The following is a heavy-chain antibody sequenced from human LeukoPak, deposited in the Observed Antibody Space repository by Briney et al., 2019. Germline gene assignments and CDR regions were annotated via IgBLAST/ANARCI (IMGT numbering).Heavy chain of an antibody. CDR1: GYTLTELS. CDR2: FDPEDGET. CDR3: ARGRSSRTSRLHPDY. D-gene: IGHD1/OR15-1a*01. J-gene: IGHJ4*02. V-gene: IGHV1-24*01. Sequence: ASVKVSCKVSGYTLTELSMHWVRQAPGKGLEWMGGFDPEDGETIYAQKFQGRVTMTEDTSTSTAYMELRSLRSDDTAVYYCARGRSSRTSRLHPDYWGQGTLVTVSS.